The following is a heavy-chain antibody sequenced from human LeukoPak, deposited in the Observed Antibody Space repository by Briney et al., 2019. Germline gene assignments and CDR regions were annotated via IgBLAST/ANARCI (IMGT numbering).Heavy chain of an antibody. CDR3: ARLREYNWNDQGTYNWFDP. D-gene: IGHD1-1*01. J-gene: IGHJ5*02. CDR1: GYSFTTYW. CDR2: IYPGDSHT. Sequence: GESLKISCKGSGYSFTTYWIGWVRQMPGKGLEWMGIIYPGDSHTRYSPSFQGQVTISADKSITTTYLQWSSLEASDTAMYYCARLREYNWNDQGTYNWFDPWGQGTLVTVSS. V-gene: IGHV5-51*01.